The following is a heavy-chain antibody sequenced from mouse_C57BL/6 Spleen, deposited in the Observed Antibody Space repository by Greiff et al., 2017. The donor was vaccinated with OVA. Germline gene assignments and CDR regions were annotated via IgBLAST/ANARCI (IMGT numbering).Heavy chain of an antibody. D-gene: IGHD1-1*01. V-gene: IGHV1-54*01. CDR2: INPGSGGT. J-gene: IGHJ2*01. Sequence: VQLQESGAELVRPGTSVKVSCKASGYAFTNYLIEWVKQRPGQGLEWIGVINPGSGGTNYNEKFKGKATLTADKSSSTAYMQLSSLTSEDSAVYFCARWNYYGSSCYFDYWGQGTTLTVSS. CDR1: GYAFTNYL. CDR3: ARWNYYGSSCYFDY.